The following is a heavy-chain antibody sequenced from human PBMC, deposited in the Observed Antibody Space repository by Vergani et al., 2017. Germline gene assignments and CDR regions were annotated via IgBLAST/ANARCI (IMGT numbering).Heavy chain of an antibody. V-gene: IGHV4-39*01. J-gene: IGHJ4*02. CDR2: IYHSGGA. D-gene: IGHD3-9*01. CDR1: CGSITSSSYY. Sequence: QLHLQESGPGLVKPSETLSLTCTVSCGSITSSSYYLGWIRQPPGKGLEWIGYIYHSGGAYYNPSLKGRVTISVDTSKNQFSLEVTSVTAADTAIYFCARTESFILRYFHWALWGQGTLVTVSS. CDR3: ARTESFILRYFHWAL.